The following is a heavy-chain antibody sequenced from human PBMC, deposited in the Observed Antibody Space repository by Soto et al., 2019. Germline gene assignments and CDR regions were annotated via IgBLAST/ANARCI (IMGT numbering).Heavy chain of an antibody. D-gene: IGHD3-22*01. CDR1: GVPFSAAW. J-gene: IGHJ4*02. Sequence: EVHLVESGGGLVKPGESLRLSCTLSGVPFSAAWMKWVRQAPGKGLEWVGRIKSRGSGGTTHYAAPVQGRFTISRDDSKNTQKLQMNSLKTEDTAIYYCSYKVAFYDRLDSWGQGNLVTVSS. CDR2: IKSRGSGGTT. V-gene: IGHV3-15*07. CDR3: SYKVAFYDRLDS.